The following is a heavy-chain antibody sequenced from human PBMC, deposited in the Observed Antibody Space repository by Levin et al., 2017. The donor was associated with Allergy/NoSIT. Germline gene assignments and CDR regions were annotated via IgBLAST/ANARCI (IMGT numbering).Heavy chain of an antibody. CDR2: IFYSGST. CDR3: AGHGGYSSSPTA. D-gene: IGHD6-13*01. Sequence: SETLSLTCTVSGGSTSSYYWSWIRQPPGKGLEWIGYIFYSGSTNYNPSLRSRVTISVDTSKNQLSLKLSSVTAAAAAVYYCAGHGGYSSSPTAWGKGTTVTVSS. J-gene: IGHJ6*04. V-gene: IGHV4-59*08. CDR1: GGSTSSYY.